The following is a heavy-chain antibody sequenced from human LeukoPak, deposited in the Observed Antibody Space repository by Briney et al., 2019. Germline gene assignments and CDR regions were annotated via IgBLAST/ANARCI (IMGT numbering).Heavy chain of an antibody. CDR1: GGSISSYY. J-gene: IGHJ3*02. Sequence: PSETLSLTCTVSGGSISSYYWSWIRQPAGKGLEWIGRIYNSGSTNYNPSLKSRVTMSVDTSKNQFSLKLSSVTAADTAVYYCARDSNYYDSSGYYLGAFDIWGQGTMVTVSS. V-gene: IGHV4-4*07. D-gene: IGHD3-22*01. CDR2: IYNSGST. CDR3: ARDSNYYDSSGYYLGAFDI.